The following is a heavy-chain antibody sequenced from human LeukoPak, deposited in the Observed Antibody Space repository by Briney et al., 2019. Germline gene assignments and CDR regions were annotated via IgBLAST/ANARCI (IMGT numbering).Heavy chain of an antibody. CDR2: IYYSGST. CDR1: GGSISSSSYY. D-gene: IGHD2/OR15-2a*01. CDR3: ARIVRSTTSFDY. V-gene: IGHV4-39*01. J-gene: IGHJ4*02. Sequence: SETLSLTCTVSGGSISSSSYYWAWLRQPPGKGLKWIGSIYYSGSTYYNPSLKSRVTISVDTSKNQFSLKLSSVTAADTAVYYCARIVRSTTSFDYWGQGILVTVSS.